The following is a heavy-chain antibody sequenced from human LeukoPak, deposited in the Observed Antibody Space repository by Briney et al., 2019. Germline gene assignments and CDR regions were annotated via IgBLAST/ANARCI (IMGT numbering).Heavy chain of an antibody. J-gene: IGHJ3*02. CDR1: GDSISRNY. CDR3: ARSMIVGQDAFDI. V-gene: IGHV4-59*01. CDR2: IYYTGST. D-gene: IGHD3-22*01. Sequence: SETLSLTCSVSGDSISRNYWNWIRQSPGKGLEWIGYIYYTGSTNYNPSLKSRVTISVDTSKNQFSLKLSSVTAADTAVYYCARSMIVGQDAFDIWGQGTMVTVSS.